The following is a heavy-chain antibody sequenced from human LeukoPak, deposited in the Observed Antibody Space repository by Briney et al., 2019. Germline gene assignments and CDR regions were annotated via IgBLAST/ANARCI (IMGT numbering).Heavy chain of an antibody. CDR2: IYPGDSDT. Sequence: GESLKSSCKGSGYSFTSYWIGWVRQMPGKGLEWMGIIYPGDSDTRYSPSFQGQVTISADKSISTAYLQWSSLKASDTAMYYCARLIEYSSSHPYYFDYWGQGTLVTVSS. CDR1: GYSFTSYW. CDR3: ARLIEYSSSHPYYFDY. J-gene: IGHJ4*02. V-gene: IGHV5-51*01. D-gene: IGHD6-6*01.